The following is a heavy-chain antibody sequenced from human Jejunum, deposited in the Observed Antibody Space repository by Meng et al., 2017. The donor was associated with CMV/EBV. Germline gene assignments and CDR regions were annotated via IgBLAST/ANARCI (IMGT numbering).Heavy chain of an antibody. Sequence: FRNYGLPWARQAQGKGLDWVSTLAGNGSSIFNANSVKGRFTISRDNSKNVLYLKITSLTVEDTAVYYCAIREIPGPTYFHSWGQGTLVTVSS. CDR2: LAGNGSSI. CDR3: AIREIPGPTYFHS. V-gene: IGHV3-23*05. J-gene: IGHJ1*01. CDR1: FRNYG. D-gene: IGHD2-21*01.